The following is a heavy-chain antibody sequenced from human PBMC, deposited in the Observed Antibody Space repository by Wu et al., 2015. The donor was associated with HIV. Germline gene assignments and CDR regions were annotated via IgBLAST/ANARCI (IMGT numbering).Heavy chain of an antibody. Sequence: QVQLVQSGAEVKKPGSSVKVSCKASGGTFSSYAISWVRQAPGQGLEWMGGIIPIFGTANYAQKFQGRVTITTDESTSTAYMELSRLRSDDTAVYYCARVPPIAVAGTHFDYWGQGTLVTVSS. V-gene: IGHV1-69*05. CDR1: GGTFSSYA. CDR3: ARVPPIAVAGTHFDY. J-gene: IGHJ4*02. D-gene: IGHD6-19*01. CDR2: IIPIFGTA.